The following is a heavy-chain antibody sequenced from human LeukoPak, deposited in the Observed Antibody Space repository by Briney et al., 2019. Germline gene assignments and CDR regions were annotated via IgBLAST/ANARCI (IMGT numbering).Heavy chain of an antibody. D-gene: IGHD6-19*01. CDR3: ARPQVGSGWYSIDY. J-gene: IGHJ4*02. Sequence: SETLSLTCTVSGYSISSGYYWGWIRQPPGKGLEWIGSIYHSGSTYYNPSLKSRVTISVDTSKNQFSLKLSFVTAADTAVYYCARPQVGSGWYSIDYWGQGTLVTVSS. V-gene: IGHV4-38-2*02. CDR2: IYHSGST. CDR1: GYSISSGYY.